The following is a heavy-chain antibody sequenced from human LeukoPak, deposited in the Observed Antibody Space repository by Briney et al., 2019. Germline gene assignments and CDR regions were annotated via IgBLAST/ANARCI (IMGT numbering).Heavy chain of an antibody. J-gene: IGHJ6*02. Sequence: ASVKVSCKASGYTFTSYYMHWARQAPGQGLEWMGIINPSGGSTSYAQKFQGRVTMTRDTSTSTVYMELSSLRSEDTAVYYCARSYCSGGSCFGMDVWGQGTTVTVSS. CDR1: GYTFTSYY. D-gene: IGHD2-15*01. V-gene: IGHV1-46*01. CDR2: INPSGGST. CDR3: ARSYCSGGSCFGMDV.